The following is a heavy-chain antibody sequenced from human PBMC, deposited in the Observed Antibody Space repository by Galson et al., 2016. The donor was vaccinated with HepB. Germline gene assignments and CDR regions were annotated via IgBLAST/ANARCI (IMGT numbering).Heavy chain of an antibody. V-gene: IGHV3-21*06. Sequence: SLRLSCAVSGFIFSSYSMKWVRQAPGKGLEWVSSISSTSDYIYYADSVKGRFTISRDNAKNSVSLQMNSLRAEDTAIYYCARGAGVGSYIPFDYWGQGILVTVSS. CDR1: GFIFSSYS. J-gene: IGHJ4*02. CDR3: ARGAGVGSYIPFDY. D-gene: IGHD3-10*01. CDR2: ISSTSDYI.